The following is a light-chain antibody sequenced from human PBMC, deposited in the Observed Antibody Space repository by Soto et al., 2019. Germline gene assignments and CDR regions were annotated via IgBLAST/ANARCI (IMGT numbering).Light chain of an antibody. J-gene: IGKJ5*01. CDR1: QSVGSD. CDR3: QQYNNWPPIT. V-gene: IGKV3-15*01. Sequence: EIVLTQNKRTLSLSPGERATLSCRASQSVGSDYVAWYQHRPGQAPRLLIFSASTRATGIPARFSGSGSGTDFTLTISSLQSEDFAVYYCQQYNNWPPITFGQGTRLEIK. CDR2: SAS.